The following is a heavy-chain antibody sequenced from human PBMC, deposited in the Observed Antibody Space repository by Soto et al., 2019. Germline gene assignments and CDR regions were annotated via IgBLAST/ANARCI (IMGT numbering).Heavy chain of an antibody. CDR1: GGTFSGYA. J-gene: IGHJ6*02. D-gene: IGHD2-15*01. CDR2: IIPIFGTA. V-gene: IGHV1-69*13. Sequence: SVKVSCKASGGTFSGYAISWVRQVPGQGLEWMGGIIPIFGTANYAQKFQGRVTITADESTSTAYMELSSLRSEDTAVYYCARDLGDIVDYYGMDVWGQGTTVTVSS. CDR3: ARDLGDIVDYYGMDV.